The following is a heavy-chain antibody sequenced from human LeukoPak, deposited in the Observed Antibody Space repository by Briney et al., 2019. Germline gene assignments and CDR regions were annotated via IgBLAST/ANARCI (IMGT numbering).Heavy chain of an antibody. V-gene: IGHV4-31*03. Sequence: PSETLSLTCTVSGGSISSGGYYWSWIRQHPGKGLEWIGYIYYSGCTYYNPSLKSRVTISVDTSKNQFSLKLSSVTAADTAVYYCARGPTAQWLVPHDAFDIWGQGTMVTVSS. CDR1: GGSISSGGYY. D-gene: IGHD6-19*01. CDR3: ARGPTAQWLVPHDAFDI. J-gene: IGHJ3*02. CDR2: IYYSGCT.